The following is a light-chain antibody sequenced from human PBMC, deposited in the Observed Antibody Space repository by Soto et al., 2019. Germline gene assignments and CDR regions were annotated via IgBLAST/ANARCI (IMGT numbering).Light chain of an antibody. CDR2: DAY. V-gene: IGKV1-5*01. Sequence: DIHMTQSRNTLSASEGNTEPITCRASRSISSWLDWYQQKPGEAPKLLIYDAYSLESGVPSRCSGSGTGTKFTLTISSLQPDDFATYYCQQYNSYWTFGQGTKVDIK. CDR3: QQYNSYWT. J-gene: IGKJ1*01. CDR1: RSISSW.